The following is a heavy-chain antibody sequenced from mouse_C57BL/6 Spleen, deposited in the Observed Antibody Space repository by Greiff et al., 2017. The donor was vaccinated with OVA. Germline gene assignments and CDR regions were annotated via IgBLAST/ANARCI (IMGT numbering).Heavy chain of an antibody. Sequence: EVQGVESGGGLVKPGGSLKLSCAASGFTFSDYGMHWVRQAPEKGLEWVAYISSGSSTIYYADTVKGRFTISRDNAKNTLFLQMTSLRSEDTAMYYCARTYYYGSSDYAMDYWGQGTSVTVSS. D-gene: IGHD1-1*01. CDR1: GFTFSDYG. V-gene: IGHV5-17*01. J-gene: IGHJ4*01. CDR3: ARTYYYGSSDYAMDY. CDR2: ISSGSSTI.